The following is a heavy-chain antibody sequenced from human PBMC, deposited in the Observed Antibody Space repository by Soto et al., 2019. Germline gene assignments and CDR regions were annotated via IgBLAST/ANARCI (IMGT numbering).Heavy chain of an antibody. J-gene: IGHJ6*02. Sequence: SVKVSCKASGYTFSSYAISWVRQAPGQGLEWMGGIIPIFGTANYAQKFQGRVTITADESTSTAYMELSSLRSEDTAVYYCASAVVRGVYYGMDVWGQGTTVTVSS. CDR3: ASAVVRGVYYGMDV. D-gene: IGHD3-10*01. V-gene: IGHV1-69*13. CDR1: GYTFSSYA. CDR2: IIPIFGTA.